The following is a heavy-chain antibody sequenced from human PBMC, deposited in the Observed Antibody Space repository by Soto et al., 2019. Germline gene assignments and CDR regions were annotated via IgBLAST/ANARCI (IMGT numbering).Heavy chain of an antibody. CDR1: GGSISSGTYY. J-gene: IGHJ4*02. D-gene: IGHD2-15*01. Sequence: QVQLQESGPGLVKPSQTLSLTCTVSGGSISSGTYYWTWVHQRPGEGLEWIGFISHSGRTYYNPSLTSRAAISVDTSENQFSLRLSSVTAADTAVYFCARDSDYCTGGSCYGNFDFWGQGTLVTVSS. CDR2: ISHSGRT. V-gene: IGHV4-31*03. CDR3: ARDSDYCTGGSCYGNFDF.